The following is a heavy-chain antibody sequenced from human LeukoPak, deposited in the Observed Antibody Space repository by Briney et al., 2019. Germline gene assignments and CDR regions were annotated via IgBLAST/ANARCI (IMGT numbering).Heavy chain of an antibody. D-gene: IGHD6-19*01. J-gene: IGHJ4*02. Sequence: PGGSLRLSCAASGFTFSSYGMHWVRQAPGKGLEWVAVISYDGSNKYYADSVKGRFTISRDNSKNTLYLQMNSLRAEDTAVYYCAKDLGRQWLPTFDYWGQGTLVTVSP. V-gene: IGHV3-30*18. CDR1: GFTFSSYG. CDR2: ISYDGSNK. CDR3: AKDLGRQWLPTFDY.